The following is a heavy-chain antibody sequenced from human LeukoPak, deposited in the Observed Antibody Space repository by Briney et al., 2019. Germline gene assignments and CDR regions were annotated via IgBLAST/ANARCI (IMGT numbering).Heavy chain of an antibody. V-gene: IGHV1-2*06. J-gene: IGHJ4*02. CDR1: GYTFTGYY. CDR3: ARESKGGYSYGLRYYYDSSGYTFVDY. Sequence: ASVKVSCKASGYTFTGYYMHWVRQAPGQGLEWMGRINPNSGGTIYAQKFQGRVTMTRDTSISTAYMELSRLRSDDTAVYYCARESKGGYSYGLRYYYDSSGYTFVDYWGQGTLVTVSS. D-gene: IGHD3-22*01. CDR2: INPNSGGT.